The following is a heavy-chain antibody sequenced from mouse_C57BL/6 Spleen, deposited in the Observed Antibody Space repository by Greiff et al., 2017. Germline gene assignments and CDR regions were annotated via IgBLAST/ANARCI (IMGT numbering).Heavy chain of an antibody. CDR3: ARWTAQAGIDY. Sequence: VQLQQPGAELVKPGASVKLSCKASGYTFTSYWMHWVKQRPGQGLEWIGMIHPNSGSTNYNEKFKSKATLTVDKSSSTAYMQLSSLTSEDSAVYYCARWTAQAGIDYWGQGTTLTVSS. J-gene: IGHJ2*01. CDR1: GYTFTSYW. V-gene: IGHV1-64*01. CDR2: IHPNSGST. D-gene: IGHD3-2*02.